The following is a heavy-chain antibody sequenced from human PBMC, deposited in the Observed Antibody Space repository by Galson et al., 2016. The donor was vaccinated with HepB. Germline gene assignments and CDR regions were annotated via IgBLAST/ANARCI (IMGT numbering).Heavy chain of an antibody. CDR1: GFTFTSYV. D-gene: IGHD3-10*01. V-gene: IGHV3-23*01. J-gene: IGHJ6*02. CDR3: AKAIRGDDYYPFYYYSMDV. Sequence: SLRLSCAASGFTFTSYVLSWVRQAPGKGLQWVSSISGTGDSTFYADSVKGRFTISRDKYKNTLYLQMNSLSAEETAVHYCAKAIRGDDYYPFYYYSMDVWGQGTTVTVSS. CDR2: ISGTGDST.